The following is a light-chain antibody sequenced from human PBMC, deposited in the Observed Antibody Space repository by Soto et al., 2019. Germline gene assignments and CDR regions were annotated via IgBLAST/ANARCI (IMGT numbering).Light chain of an antibody. V-gene: IGKV1-5*01. J-gene: IGKJ1*01. Sequence: DIQMTQSPSTLSASVGDRVTITCRASQGISSWLAWYQQKPGKAPKLLIYDASSLESGVPSRFSGSGSGTDFTLTISSLQPDDFATYYCQHYNSYSEAFGQGTKVDIK. CDR3: QHYNSYSEA. CDR1: QGISSW. CDR2: DAS.